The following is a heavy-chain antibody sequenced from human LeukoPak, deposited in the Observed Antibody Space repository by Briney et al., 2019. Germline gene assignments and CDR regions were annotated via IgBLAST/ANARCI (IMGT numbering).Heavy chain of an antibody. CDR2: ISYDGSNK. J-gene: IGHJ4*02. CDR3: AKDFSGSYTGGY. D-gene: IGHD1-26*01. Sequence: PGGSLRLSCAASGFTFSSYGMHWVRQAPGKGLEWVAVISYDGSNKYYADSVKGRFTISRDNSKNTLYLQMNSLRAEDTAVYYCAKDFSGSYTGGYWGQGTLVTVSS. CDR1: GFTFSSYG. V-gene: IGHV3-30*18.